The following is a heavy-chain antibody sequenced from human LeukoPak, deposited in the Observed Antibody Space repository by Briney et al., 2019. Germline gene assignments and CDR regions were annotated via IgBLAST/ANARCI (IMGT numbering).Heavy chain of an antibody. J-gene: IGHJ3*02. CDR2: ISGRGGST. Sequence: PGGSLRLSCAASGFTFSSYAMSWVRQAPGKGLEWVSAISGRGGSTYYADSVKGRFTISRDNSKNTLYLQMNSLRAEDTAVYYCAKDGGYCSSTSCKHDAFDIWGQGTMVTVSS. D-gene: IGHD2-2*01. CDR1: GFTFSSYA. V-gene: IGHV3-23*01. CDR3: AKDGGYCSSTSCKHDAFDI.